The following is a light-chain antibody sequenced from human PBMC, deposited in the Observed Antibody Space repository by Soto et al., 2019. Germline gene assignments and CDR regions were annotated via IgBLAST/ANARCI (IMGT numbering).Light chain of an antibody. Sequence: QSALTQPPSASGTPGQRVTISCSGSSSNIGSNYVYWYQQFPGTAPKLLIYRNNQRPSGVPDRFSGSKSGTSASLAISGLRSEDEADYYCAAWDDSLSGGGFGGGTKLTVL. CDR1: SSNIGSNY. CDR3: AAWDDSLSGGG. V-gene: IGLV1-47*01. CDR2: RNN. J-gene: IGLJ3*02.